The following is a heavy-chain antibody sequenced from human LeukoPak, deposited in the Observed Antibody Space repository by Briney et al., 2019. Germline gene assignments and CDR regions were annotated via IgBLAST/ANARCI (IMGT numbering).Heavy chain of an antibody. CDR3: ARDLGGGGGYYDSSGYFGN. Sequence: ASVKVSCKASGGTFSSYAISWVRQAPGQGLEWMGGIIPIFGTANYAQKFQGRVTITADKSTSTAYMELSSLRSEDTAVYYCARDLGGGGGYYDSSGYFGNWGQGTLVTVSS. V-gene: IGHV1-69*06. D-gene: IGHD3-22*01. CDR1: GGTFSSYA. CDR2: IIPIFGTA. J-gene: IGHJ4*02.